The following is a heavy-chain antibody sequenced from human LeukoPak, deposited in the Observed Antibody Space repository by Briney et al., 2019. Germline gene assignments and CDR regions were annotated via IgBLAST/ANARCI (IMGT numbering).Heavy chain of an antibody. Sequence: RGSRSLSCSASGFTFSSYAMHWVRQAPGKGLEYVSAISSNGGSTYYADSVKGRFTISRDNSRTTLYLQMNSLRAEDTAVYYCAKHDGDYLLTFNIWGQRTVVPVSS. D-gene: IGHD4-17*01. CDR1: GFTFSSYA. V-gene: IGHV3-64*04. CDR3: AKHDGDYLLTFNI. CDR2: ISSNGGST. J-gene: IGHJ3*02.